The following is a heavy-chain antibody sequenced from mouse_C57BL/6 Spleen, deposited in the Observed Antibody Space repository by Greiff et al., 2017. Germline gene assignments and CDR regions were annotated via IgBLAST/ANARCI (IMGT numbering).Heavy chain of an antibody. Sequence: VQLQQSGAELVKPGASVKMSCTASGYTFTNYSMHWVKQRPGQGLEWIGRIYPEDGDTKYDPKFQGKATMTADTSSNTAYLELSSLTSEDTAVYYCARCEDDYAYAMDDWGQGTSVTVSS. CDR2: IYPEDGDT. V-gene: IGHV14-1*01. J-gene: IGHJ4*01. CDR3: ARCEDDYAYAMDD. CDR1: GYTFTNYS. D-gene: IGHD2-13*01.